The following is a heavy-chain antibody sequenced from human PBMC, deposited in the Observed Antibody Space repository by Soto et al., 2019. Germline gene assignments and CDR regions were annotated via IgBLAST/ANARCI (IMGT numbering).Heavy chain of an antibody. CDR3: ARETGYSSGWRQDY. Sequence: GGSQRLSCAAAGFNFRSYGMHWVRQAPGKGLVWVSRINSDGSSISYADSVKGRFTISRDNAKNTLYLQMNSLRVEDTAVYYCARETGYSSGWRQDYWGQGTLVTVS. V-gene: IGHV3-74*01. CDR1: GFNFRSYG. J-gene: IGHJ4*02. CDR2: INSDGSSI. D-gene: IGHD6-19*01.